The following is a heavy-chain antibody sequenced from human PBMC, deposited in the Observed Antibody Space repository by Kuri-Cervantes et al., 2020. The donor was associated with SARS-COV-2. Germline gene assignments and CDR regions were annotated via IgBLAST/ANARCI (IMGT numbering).Heavy chain of an antibody. CDR3: ARLAPSMELVYYDSSGYYTYNWFDP. V-gene: IGHV4-38-2*02. CDR1: GYSISSGYY. CDR2: IYHSGST. Sequence: SETLSLTCTVSGYSISSGYYWGWIRQPPGKGLEWIGSIYHSGSTYYNPSLKSRVTISVDTSKNQFSLKLSSVTAADTAVYYCARLAPSMELVYYDSSGYYTYNWFDPWGQGTLVTVSS. J-gene: IGHJ5*02. D-gene: IGHD3-22*01.